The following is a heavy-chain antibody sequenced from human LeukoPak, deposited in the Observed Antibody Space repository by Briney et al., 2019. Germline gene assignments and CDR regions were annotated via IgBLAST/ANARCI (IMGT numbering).Heavy chain of an antibody. Sequence: GRSLRLSCAASGFTFTAYLIHWVRQAPGKGLEWVAVMSFDGNAMFYTDSVKGRFTISRDNSKNTLYLQMNSLRAEDTAVYYCVRESEYYFDHSASFDYWGQGTLVTVSS. V-gene: IGHV3-30-3*01. J-gene: IGHJ4*02. CDR2: MSFDGNAM. CDR3: VRESEYYFDHSASFDY. D-gene: IGHD3-22*01. CDR1: GFTFTAYL.